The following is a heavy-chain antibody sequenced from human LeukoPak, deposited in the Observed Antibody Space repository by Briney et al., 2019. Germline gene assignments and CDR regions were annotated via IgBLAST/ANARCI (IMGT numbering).Heavy chain of an antibody. CDR2: IIPIFGTA. Sequence: ASVTVSCTASGGTFSSYAISWVRQAPGQGLEWMGGIIPIFGTANYAQKFQGRVTITADESTSTAYMELSSLRSEDTAVYYCARYCSGGSCYGSLDYWGQGTLVTVSS. CDR1: GGTFSSYA. J-gene: IGHJ4*02. D-gene: IGHD2-15*01. CDR3: ARYCSGGSCYGSLDY. V-gene: IGHV1-69*13.